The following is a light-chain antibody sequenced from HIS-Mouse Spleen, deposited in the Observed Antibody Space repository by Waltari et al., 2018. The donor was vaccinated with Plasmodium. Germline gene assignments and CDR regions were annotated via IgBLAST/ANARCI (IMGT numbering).Light chain of an antibody. Sequence: ELVMTQSPATLSVSPGERATLSCRASQSVSSNLALYQQKPGHAPRLLIYGSSTRATGIPARCSGSGSGTEFTLTISSLQSEDFAVYYWKQYNNWSFTFGPGTKVDIK. J-gene: IGKJ3*01. CDR2: GSS. CDR3: KQYNNWSFT. CDR1: QSVSSN. V-gene: IGKV3-15*01.